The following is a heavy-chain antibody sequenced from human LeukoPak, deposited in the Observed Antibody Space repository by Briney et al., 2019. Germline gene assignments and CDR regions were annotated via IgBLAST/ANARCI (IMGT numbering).Heavy chain of an antibody. V-gene: IGHV4-34*01. D-gene: IGHD1-1*01. Sequence: SETLSLTCAVSGYSISSGYYWSWIRQPPGKGLEWIGEINHSGSTNYNPSLKSRVTISVDTSKNQFSLKLSSVTAADTAVYYCARGHAGPPGDYYYYMDVWGKGTTVTVSS. CDR3: ARGHAGPPGDYYYYMDV. CDR1: GYSISSGYY. CDR2: INHSGST. J-gene: IGHJ6*03.